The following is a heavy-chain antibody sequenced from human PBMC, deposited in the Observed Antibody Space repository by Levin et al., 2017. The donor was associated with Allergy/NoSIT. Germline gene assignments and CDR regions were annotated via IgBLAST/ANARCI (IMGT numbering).Heavy chain of an antibody. D-gene: IGHD2-21*02. CDR3: ASGGPRRVTAIISFDY. V-gene: IGHV1-69*01. Sequence: KISCKASGGTFSSYAISWVRQAPGQGLEWMGGIIPIFGTANYAQKFQGRVTITADESTSTAYMELSSLRSEDTAVSSCASGGPRRVTAIISFDYWGQGTLVTVSS. CDR2: IIPIFGTA. J-gene: IGHJ4*02. CDR1: GGTFSSYA.